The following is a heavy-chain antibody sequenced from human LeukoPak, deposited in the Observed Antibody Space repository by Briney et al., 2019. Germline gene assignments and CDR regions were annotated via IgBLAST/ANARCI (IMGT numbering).Heavy chain of an antibody. CDR3: ARDNSHSNIYSTRGNAFDI. V-gene: IGHV3-30*03. CDR1: GFTFRSYG. CDR2: ISSDGNNK. D-gene: IGHD3-16*01. Sequence: GRSLRLSCAASGFTFRSYGMHWVRQAPGKGLEWVAVISSDGNNKYYADSVKGRFTISRDNSKNTLFLQMNSLRPEDTAVYYCARDNSHSNIYSTRGNAFDIWGQGTMVAVSS. J-gene: IGHJ3*02.